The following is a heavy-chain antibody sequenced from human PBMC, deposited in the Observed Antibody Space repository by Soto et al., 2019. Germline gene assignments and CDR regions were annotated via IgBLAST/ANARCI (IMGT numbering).Heavy chain of an antibody. D-gene: IGHD3-10*01. CDR1: GFSLSTSVVG. CDR3: AHRLGYHYGSGSYGVFDY. V-gene: IGHV2-5*02. CDR2: IYWDDDK. J-gene: IGHJ4*02. Sequence: QITLKESGPTLVKPTQTLTLTCTFSGFSLSTSVVGVGWIRQPPGKALEWLALIYWDDDKRYSPSLKSRLTITKDTSKNQVVLIMTNMDPVDTATYYCAHRLGYHYGSGSYGVFDYWGQGTLVTVSS.